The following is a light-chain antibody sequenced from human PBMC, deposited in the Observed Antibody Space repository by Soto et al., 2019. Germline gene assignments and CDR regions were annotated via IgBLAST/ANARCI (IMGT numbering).Light chain of an antibody. CDR3: SSYTSNITPYV. CDR1: SSDVGGYNF. Sequence: QSVLTHAASVSGAPGQSITITCTGTSSDVGGYNFVSWYQQHPGKAPKLMIYHVTNRPSGVSSRFSGSKSGNTASLTISGLHAEDEADYYCSSYTSNITPYVFGPGTKVTVL. CDR2: HVT. V-gene: IGLV2-14*01. J-gene: IGLJ1*01.